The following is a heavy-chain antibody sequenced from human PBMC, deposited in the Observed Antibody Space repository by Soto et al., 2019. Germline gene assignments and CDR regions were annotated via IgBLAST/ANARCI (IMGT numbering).Heavy chain of an antibody. CDR1: GFTFNNYG. CDR2: ISHDGSNK. J-gene: IGHJ4*02. D-gene: IGHD3-22*01. CDR3: AKELPAWLPSPASSRY. V-gene: IGHV3-30*18. Sequence: QVQLVESGGGVVQPGRSLRLSCAASGFTFNNYGMHWVRQAPGKGLEWVALISHDGSNKYYADSVKGRFTISRDNSKNTLYLQMNSLRDEDTAVYYCAKELPAWLPSPASSRYWGQGTLVTVSS.